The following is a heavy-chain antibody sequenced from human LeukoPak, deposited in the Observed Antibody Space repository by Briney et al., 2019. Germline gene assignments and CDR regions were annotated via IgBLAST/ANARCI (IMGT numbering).Heavy chain of an antibody. CDR1: GGSISSNY. CDR2: IYYSGST. J-gene: IGHJ4*02. Sequence: SETLSLTCTVSGGSISSNYWSWIRQPPGKGLEWIGYIYYSGSTSYNPSLKSRVTISIDTSKNQFSLKLSSVTAADTAVYYCAREVVAAAEVDYWGQGTLVTVSS. V-gene: IGHV4-4*08. D-gene: IGHD6-13*01. CDR3: AREVVAAAEVDY.